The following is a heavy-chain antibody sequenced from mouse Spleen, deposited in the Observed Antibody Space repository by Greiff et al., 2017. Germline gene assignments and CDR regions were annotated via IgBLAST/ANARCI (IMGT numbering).Heavy chain of an antibody. J-gene: IGHJ1*03. V-gene: IGHV14-2*01. D-gene: IGHD2-1*01. CDR1: GFNIKDYY. Sequence: VQLQQSGAELVKPGASVKLSCTASGFNIKDYYMHWVKQRTEQGLEWIGRIDPEDDETKYAPKFQGKATITADTSSNTAYLQLSSLTSEDTAGYYCASSYYGNYGYFDVWGTGTTVTVSS. CDR2: IDPEDDET. CDR3: ASSYYGNYGYFDV.